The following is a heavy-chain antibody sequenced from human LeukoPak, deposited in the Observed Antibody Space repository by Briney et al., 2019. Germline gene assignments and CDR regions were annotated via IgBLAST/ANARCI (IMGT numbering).Heavy chain of an antibody. CDR1: GFTFSSYA. CDR3: AREPRGDYYDSSGHLDY. D-gene: IGHD3-22*01. Sequence: PGGSLRLSCAASGFTFSSYAMHWVRQAPGKGLEWVAVISYDGSNKYYADSVKGRFTISRDNSKNTLYLQMNSLRAEDTAVYHCAREPRGDYYDSSGHLDYWGQGTLVTVSS. J-gene: IGHJ4*02. CDR2: ISYDGSNK. V-gene: IGHV3-30-3*01.